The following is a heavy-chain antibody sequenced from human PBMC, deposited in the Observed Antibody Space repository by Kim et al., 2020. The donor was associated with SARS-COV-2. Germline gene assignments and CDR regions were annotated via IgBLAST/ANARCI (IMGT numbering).Heavy chain of an antibody. V-gene: IGHV3-33*01. CDR1: GFTFSSYG. J-gene: IGHJ3*02. Sequence: GGSLRLSCAASGFTFSSYGMHWVRQAPGKGLEWVAVIWYDGSNKYYADSVKGRFTISRDNSKNTLYLQMNSLRAEDTAVYYCARINHYYDILTGYSGDDAFDIWGQGTMVTVSS. CDR2: IWYDGSNK. D-gene: IGHD3-9*01. CDR3: ARINHYYDILTGYSGDDAFDI.